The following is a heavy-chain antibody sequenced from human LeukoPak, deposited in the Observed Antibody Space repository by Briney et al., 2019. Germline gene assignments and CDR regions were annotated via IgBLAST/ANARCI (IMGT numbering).Heavy chain of an antibody. J-gene: IGHJ5*02. CDR1: GYTFTSYG. V-gene: IGHV1-18*01. CDR2: ISAYNGNT. D-gene: IGHD6-19*01. CDR3: AKSYSSGRGPRDNWFDP. Sequence: GASVKVSCKASGYTFTSYGISWVRQAPGQGLEWMGWISAYNGNTNYAQKLQGRVTMTTDTSTSTAYMELRSLRSDDTAVYYCAKSYSSGRGPRDNWFDPWGQGTLVTVSS.